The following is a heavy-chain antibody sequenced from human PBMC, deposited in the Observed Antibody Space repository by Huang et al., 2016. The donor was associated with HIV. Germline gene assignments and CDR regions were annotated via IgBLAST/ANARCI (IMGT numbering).Heavy chain of an antibody. J-gene: IGHJ6*02. CDR2: IIPILGTA. Sequence: QVQLVQSGAEVKKPGSSVKVSCKASGGTFSTYAISWVRQAPGQGLDWVGGIIPILGTANYAQKFQGTVTITADEFTSTAYMELSSLRSEDTALYYCARGRTRSSLYDSYYGLDVWGQGTTVTVSS. V-gene: IGHV1-69*01. CDR1: GGTFSTYA. D-gene: IGHD6-6*01. CDR3: ARGRTRSSLYDSYYGLDV.